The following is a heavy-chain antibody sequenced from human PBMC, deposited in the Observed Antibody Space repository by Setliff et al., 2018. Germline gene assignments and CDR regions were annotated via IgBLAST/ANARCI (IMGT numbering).Heavy chain of an antibody. J-gene: IGHJ4*02. CDR2: INPNTGDT. CDR1: GYTFTGYY. CDR3: ARDQGYRGYGNFDF. Sequence: GASVKVSCKASGYTFTGYYMHWVRQAPGQGLEWMGWINPNTGDTKYTQNFQGRVTMTSDTSISTAYMEVSRLTSDDTAVYFCARDQGYRGYGNFDFWGQGALVTVSS. D-gene: IGHD5-12*01. V-gene: IGHV1-2*02.